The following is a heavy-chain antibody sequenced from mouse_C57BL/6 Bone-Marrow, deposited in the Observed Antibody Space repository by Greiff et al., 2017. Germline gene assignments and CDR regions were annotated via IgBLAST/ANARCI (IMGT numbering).Heavy chain of an antibody. V-gene: IGHV14-4*01. CDR1: GFNIKDDY. CDR3: ATVYYGSSYYYAMDY. CDR2: IDPENGDT. J-gene: IGHJ4*01. Sequence: VQLQQSGAELVRPGASVKLSCTASGFNIKDDYMHWVKQRPEQGLEWIGWIDPENGDTEYASKFQGKATITADTSSNTAYLQLSSLTSEDTALYYCATVYYGSSYYYAMDYWGQGTSVTVSS. D-gene: IGHD1-1*01.